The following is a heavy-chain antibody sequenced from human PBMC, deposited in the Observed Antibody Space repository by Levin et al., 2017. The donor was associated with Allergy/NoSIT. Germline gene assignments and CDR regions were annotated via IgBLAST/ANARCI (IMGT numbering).Heavy chain of an antibody. J-gene: IGHJ4*02. D-gene: IGHD3-16*02. Sequence: RGESLKISCPGSGFTFGDYAMSWVRQAPGKGLEWVGFIRNKAHGGTTEYAASVKGRLTISRDDSKSIAYLQMNSLKTEDTAVYFCARGGPPNYDYNWGSYRDGYFDYWGQGTLVTVSS. CDR3: ARGGPPNYDYNWGSYRDGYFDY. V-gene: IGHV3-49*04. CDR2: IRNKAHGGTT. CDR1: GFTFGDYA.